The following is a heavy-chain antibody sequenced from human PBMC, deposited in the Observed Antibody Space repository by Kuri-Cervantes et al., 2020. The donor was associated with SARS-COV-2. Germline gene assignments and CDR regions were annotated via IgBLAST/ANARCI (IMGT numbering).Heavy chain of an antibody. J-gene: IGHJ6*03. V-gene: IGHV3-74*01. CDR3: ARDGVLYDFWSGYLSSPNYYYYYMDV. CDR1: GFTFSSYW. D-gene: IGHD3-3*01. Sequence: ETLSLTCAASGFTFSSYWMHWVRQAPGKGLVWVSRINSDGSSTSYADSVKGRFTISRDNAKNTLYLQMNSLRAEDTAVYYRARDGVLYDFWSGYLSSPNYYYYYMDVWGKGTTVTVSS. CDR2: INSDGSST.